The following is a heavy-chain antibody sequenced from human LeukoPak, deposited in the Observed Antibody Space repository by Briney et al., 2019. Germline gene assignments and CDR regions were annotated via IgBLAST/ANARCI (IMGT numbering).Heavy chain of an antibody. CDR1: GGSFSGYY. CDR3: ARGAVVVVAANPLVI. J-gene: IGHJ3*02. V-gene: IGHV4-34*01. CDR2: INHSGST. D-gene: IGHD2-15*01. Sequence: PSETLSLTCAVYGGSFSGYYWSWIRQPPGKGLEWLGEINHSGSTNYNPSLESRVTISVDTSKNQFSLKLSSVTAADTAVYYCARGAVVVVAANPLVIWGQGTMVTVSS.